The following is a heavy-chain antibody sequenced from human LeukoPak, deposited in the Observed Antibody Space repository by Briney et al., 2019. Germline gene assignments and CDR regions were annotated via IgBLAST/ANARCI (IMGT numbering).Heavy chain of an antibody. CDR2: INHSGST. Sequence: PSETLSLTCAVYGGSFSGYYWSWIRQPPGKGLEWIGEINHSGSTNYNPSLKSRVTISVDTSKNQFSLKLSSVTAADTAVYYCARGPRQRYYDSSGYYYYLRYYYYYMDVWGKGTTVTVSS. CDR1: GGSFSGYY. V-gene: IGHV4-34*01. D-gene: IGHD3-22*01. J-gene: IGHJ6*03. CDR3: ARGPRQRYYDSSGYYYYLRYYYYYMDV.